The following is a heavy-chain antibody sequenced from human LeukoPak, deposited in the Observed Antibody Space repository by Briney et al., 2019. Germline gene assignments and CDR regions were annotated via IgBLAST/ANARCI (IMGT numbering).Heavy chain of an antibody. CDR1: GFTFSSYW. Sequence: GGSLRLSCAASGFTFSSYWMSWVRQAPGKGLEWVANIKQDGGEKYYVDSVKGRFTISRDNAKNSLYLQMNSLRAEDTAVYYCATDIVVIPGRGPNDYWGQGTLVTVSS. D-gene: IGHD2-2*01. CDR2: IKQDGGEK. J-gene: IGHJ4*02. CDR3: ATDIVVIPGRGPNDY. V-gene: IGHV3-7*03.